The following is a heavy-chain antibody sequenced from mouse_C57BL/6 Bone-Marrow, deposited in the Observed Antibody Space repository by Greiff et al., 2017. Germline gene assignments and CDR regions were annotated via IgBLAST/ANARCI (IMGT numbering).Heavy chain of an antibody. CDR2: ISNGGGST. D-gene: IGHD1-1*01. Sequence: EVKLMESGGGLVQPGGSLKLSCAASGFTFSDYYMYWVRQTPEKRLEWVAYISNGGGSTYYPDTVKGRFTISRDNAKNTLYLQMSRLKSEDTAMYYCARHHYGNAMDYWGQGTLVTVSS. CDR1: GFTFSDYY. V-gene: IGHV5-12*01. CDR3: ARHHYGNAMDY. J-gene: IGHJ4*01.